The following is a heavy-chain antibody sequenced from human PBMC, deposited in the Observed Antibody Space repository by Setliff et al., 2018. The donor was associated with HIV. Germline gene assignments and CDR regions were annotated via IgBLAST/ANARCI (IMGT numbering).Heavy chain of an antibody. CDR3: ARPTNIDTLYYGSQTFYMYYYGLDV. D-gene: IGHD1-26*01. J-gene: IGHJ6*02. CDR2: ISSSGHTI. Sequence: GGSLRLSCEASGFTFSEYQMSWIRRAPGKGLEWISYISSSGHTIYYADSVKGRFTISRDNAKNSLYLQMNSLRADDTAVYFCARPTNIDTLYYGSQTFYMYYYGLDVWGQGTTVTVSS. CDR1: GFTFSEYQ. V-gene: IGHV3-11*04.